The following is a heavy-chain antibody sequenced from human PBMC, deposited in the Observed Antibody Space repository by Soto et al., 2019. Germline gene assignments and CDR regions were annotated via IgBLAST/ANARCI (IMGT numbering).Heavy chain of an antibody. D-gene: IGHD6-19*01. J-gene: IGHJ4*02. Sequence: QVQLVESRGGVVQPGRSLRLSCAASGFTFSSYAMHWVRQAPGKGLEWVAVISYDGSNKYYADSVKGRFTISRDNSKNTLYLQMNSLRAEDTAVYYCARAIAVAGFAVRHTDYYFDYWGQGTLVTVSS. CDR2: ISYDGSNK. V-gene: IGHV3-30-3*01. CDR3: ARAIAVAGFAVRHTDYYFDY. CDR1: GFTFSSYA.